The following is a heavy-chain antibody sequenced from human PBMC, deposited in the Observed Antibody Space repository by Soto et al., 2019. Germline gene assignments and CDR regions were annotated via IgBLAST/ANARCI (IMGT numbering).Heavy chain of an antibody. CDR3: AKTMARLGGYDVNWLAP. D-gene: IGHD5-12*01. CDR2: ISGGSSYI. J-gene: IGHJ5*02. V-gene: IGHV3-21*01. CDR1: GFTFSSYS. Sequence: PGGSLRLSCAASGFTFSSYSMNWVRQAPGKGLEWVSSISGGSSYIYYADSVKSRFTTSRDNAKNSLFLQMDGLRAEDTAVYYCAKTMARLGGYDVNWLAPWGQGTMVTVSS.